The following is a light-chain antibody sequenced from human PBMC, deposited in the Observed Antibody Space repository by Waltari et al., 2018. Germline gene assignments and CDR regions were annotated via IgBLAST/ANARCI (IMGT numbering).Light chain of an antibody. Sequence: IVLTQSPGTLSLSPGERATLSCRASQSVGRTLAWYQKRPGQAPRLLIYGASTRATAIPDRFSGSGSGTDFSLTISRLEPEEFAVYYCQHYVRLPGTFGQGTTVEIK. J-gene: IGKJ1*01. CDR2: GAS. CDR1: QSVGRT. V-gene: IGKV3-20*01. CDR3: QHYVRLPGT.